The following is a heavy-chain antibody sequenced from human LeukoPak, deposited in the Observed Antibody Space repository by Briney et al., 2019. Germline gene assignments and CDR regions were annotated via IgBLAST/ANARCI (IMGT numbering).Heavy chain of an antibody. CDR2: IRYDGNNK. J-gene: IGHJ6*04. CDR3: AELGITMIGGV. D-gene: IGHD3-10*02. Sequence: GGSLSRSCGASGFTFSNYGMLWVRQAPGKGLDWLAFIRYDGNNKLYADSGKGRITISRDNAKNSLYLQMNSLRAEDTAVYYCAELGITMIGGVWGKGTTVTISS. V-gene: IGHV3-30*02. CDR1: GFTFSNYG.